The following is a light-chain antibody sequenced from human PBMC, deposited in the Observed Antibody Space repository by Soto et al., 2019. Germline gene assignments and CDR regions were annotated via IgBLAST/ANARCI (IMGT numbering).Light chain of an antibody. J-gene: IGKJ1*01. V-gene: IGKV1-5*01. CDR3: QQYYSYPWT. Sequence: DIQMTQSPFILSASVGDRVTITCRASQSISNRLAWHQQKPGKAPKVLISDASSLKSGVPSRFSGSGSGTEFTLTISSLQPDDFATYYCQQYYSYPWTFGQGTKVDIK. CDR1: QSISNR. CDR2: DAS.